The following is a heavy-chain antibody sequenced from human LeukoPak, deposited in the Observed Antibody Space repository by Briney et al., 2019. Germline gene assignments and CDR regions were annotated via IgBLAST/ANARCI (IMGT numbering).Heavy chain of an antibody. CDR2: ISSSGSTI. CDR3: AKGLERESRLDS. J-gene: IGHJ4*02. CDR1: GFTFSSYE. Sequence: GALRLSCAASGFTFSSYEMNWVRQAPGKGLEWVSYISSSGSTIYYADSVKGRFTISRDNAKNSLYLQMNSLRAEDTALYYCAKGLERESRLDSWGQGTLVTVSS. D-gene: IGHD1-1*01. V-gene: IGHV3-48*03.